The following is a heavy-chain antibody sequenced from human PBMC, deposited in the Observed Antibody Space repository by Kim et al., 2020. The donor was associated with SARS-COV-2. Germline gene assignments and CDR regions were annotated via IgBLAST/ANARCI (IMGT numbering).Heavy chain of an antibody. CDR2: ISMTSDHI. D-gene: IGHD3-10*01. V-gene: IGHV3-21*01. J-gene: IGHJ3*01. CDR3: GKLEPSGLVFDV. CDR1: GFAFRSYT. Sequence: GGSLRLSCAASGFAFRSYTMNWIRQAPGRGLKWVSSISMTSDHIFSADSVKGLFTFSRDTTAYSLPLQMNSLRDEDTAFYYCGKLEPSGLVFDV.